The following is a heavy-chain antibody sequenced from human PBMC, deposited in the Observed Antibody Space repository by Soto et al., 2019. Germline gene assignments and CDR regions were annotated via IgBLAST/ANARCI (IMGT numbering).Heavy chain of an antibody. D-gene: IGHD3-10*01. CDR3: TTDHVGSGSYLVKDY. V-gene: IGHV3-15*01. Sequence: GGAPRTPFGGPGFTFSKAWMSWGRPGPGKGLGGVGRIKSKTDGGRTDCAGPVTDRFTISRDDSKNTLYMQMKSRKADDTAVYYCTTDHVGSGSYLVKDYWGQGTLVTLSS. J-gene: IGHJ4*02. CDR2: IKSKTDGGRT. CDR1: GFTFSKAW.